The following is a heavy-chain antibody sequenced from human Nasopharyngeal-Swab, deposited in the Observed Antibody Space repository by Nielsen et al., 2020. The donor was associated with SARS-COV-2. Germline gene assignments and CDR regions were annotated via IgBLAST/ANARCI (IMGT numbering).Heavy chain of an antibody. V-gene: IGHV4-34*01. CDR2: INHSGST. D-gene: IGHD1-26*01. CDR3: ARGRVGATSKKNWFDP. Sequence: GSLRLYCAVYGGSFSGYYWSWIRQPPGKGLEWIGEINHSGSTNYNPSLKSRVTISVDTSKNQFSLKLSSVTAADTAVYYCARGRVGATSKKNWFDPWGQGTLVTVSS. J-gene: IGHJ5*02. CDR1: GGSFSGYY.